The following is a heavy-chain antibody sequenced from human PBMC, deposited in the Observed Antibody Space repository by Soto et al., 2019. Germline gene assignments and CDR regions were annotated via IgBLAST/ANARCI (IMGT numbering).Heavy chain of an antibody. CDR3: AKDSSVTAAGSGGWFDP. J-gene: IGHJ5*02. D-gene: IGHD6-13*01. CDR2: ISFDGGNQ. V-gene: IGHV3-30*18. CDR1: GFDFNTYG. Sequence: QVQLVESGGGVVQPGRSLRLSCAASGFDFNTYGLHWVRQAPGKGLEWVAAISFDGGNQYYADSGKGRFTISRDKSNRTLYLQMNSLGAEDTATYFCAKDSSVTAAGSGGWFDPLGPGTLVIVSS.